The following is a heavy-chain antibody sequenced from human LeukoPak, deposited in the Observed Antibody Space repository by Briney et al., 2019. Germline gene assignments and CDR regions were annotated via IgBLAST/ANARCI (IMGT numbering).Heavy chain of an antibody. D-gene: IGHD3-10*01. CDR1: GYSIASGYL. V-gene: IGHV4-38-2*02. Sequence: SETLSLTCTVSGYSIASGYLWGWIRQTPEKGLEWIATIYHSGRTYYNLSLKSRVTISMDTSRNQFSLKVTSVTAADTAVYYCARHGAYGSGSYRWGQGTLVTVSS. CDR2: IYHSGRT. J-gene: IGHJ4*02. CDR3: ARHGAYGSGSYR.